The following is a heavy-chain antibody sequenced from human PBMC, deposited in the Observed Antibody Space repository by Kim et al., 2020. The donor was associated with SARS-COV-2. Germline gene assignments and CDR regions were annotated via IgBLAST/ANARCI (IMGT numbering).Heavy chain of an antibody. CDR3: ASSFRYFIFDP. CDR2: IYYSGST. CDR1: GGSVSSGSYY. Sequence: SETLSLTCTVSGGSVSSGSYYWSWIRQPPGKGLEWIGYIYYSGSTNYNPSLKSRVTISVDTSKNQFSLKLSSLTAADTAVYYCASSFRYFIFDPWGQGTLVTVSS. J-gene: IGHJ5*02. D-gene: IGHD3-9*01. V-gene: IGHV4-61*01.